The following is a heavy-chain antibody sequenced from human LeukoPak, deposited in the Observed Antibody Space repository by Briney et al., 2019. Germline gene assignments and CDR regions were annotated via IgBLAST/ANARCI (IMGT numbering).Heavy chain of an antibody. CDR3: ASSSGAYYY. D-gene: IGHD6-19*01. V-gene: IGHV3-53*01. CDR1: GFTVSSNS. J-gene: IGHJ4*02. CDR2: IYTAADT. Sequence: PGGSLRLSCAASGFTVSSNSMSWVRQAPGKGLECVSGIYTAADTYYADSVKGRFTISSNSFKNTLYLQVNGLRAEDTAVYYCASSSGAYYYWGQGTLVTVSS.